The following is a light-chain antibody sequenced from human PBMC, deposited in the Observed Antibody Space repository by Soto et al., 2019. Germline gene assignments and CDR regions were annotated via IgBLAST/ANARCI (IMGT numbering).Light chain of an antibody. J-gene: IGKJ1*01. V-gene: IGKV1-5*03. CDR3: QQYNSS. Sequence: DIQMTQSPSTLSASVGDRVTITCRASQSISNWLAWYQQKPGKAPKLLIYKASSLESGVPSRFSGSGSGTEFTLTSSSLQSDDFATYYCQQYNSSFGQGTRVEIK. CDR2: KAS. CDR1: QSISNW.